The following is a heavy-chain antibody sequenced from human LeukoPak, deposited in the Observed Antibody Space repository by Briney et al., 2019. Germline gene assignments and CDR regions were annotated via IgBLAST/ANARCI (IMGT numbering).Heavy chain of an antibody. J-gene: IGHJ4*02. V-gene: IGHV3-48*03. Sequence: PGGSLRLSCATSGFTFSNHEMNWVRQAPGKGLEWVAYTSRGGSYISYADSVKGRFTISTDNANSSLYLQMNSLRAEDTAVYFCVRARLIRLENFFDYWGQGTLVTVSS. CDR3: VRARLIRLENFFDY. CDR1: GFTFSNHE. CDR2: TSRGGSYI. D-gene: IGHD2-21*02.